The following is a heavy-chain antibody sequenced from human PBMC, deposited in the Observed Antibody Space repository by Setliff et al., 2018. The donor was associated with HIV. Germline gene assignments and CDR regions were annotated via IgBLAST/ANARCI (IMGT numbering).Heavy chain of an antibody. CDR2: IHYSGST. D-gene: IGHD3-16*01. V-gene: IGHV4-39*01. J-gene: IGHJ4*02. CDR1: GGFIKNSNYY. Sequence: TLSLTCTVYGGFIKNSNYYWGWIRQPPGKGLEWIGNIHYSGSTYYNPSLKSRVTISVDTSKNQFSLKLSSVTAADRAVYYCVTGPGGPVGRDPPNGYWGQGILVTVSS. CDR3: VTGPGGPVGRDPPNGY.